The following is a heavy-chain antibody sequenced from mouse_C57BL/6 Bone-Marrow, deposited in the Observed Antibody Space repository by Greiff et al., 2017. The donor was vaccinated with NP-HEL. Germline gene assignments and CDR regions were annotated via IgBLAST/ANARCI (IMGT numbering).Heavy chain of an antibody. Sequence: QVHVKQSGAELVRPGASVTLSCKASGYTFTDYEMHWVKQTPVHGLEWIGAIDPETGGTAYNQKFKGKAILTADKSSSTAYMELRSLTSEDSAVYYCTRSDGYYDYFDYWGQGTTLTVSS. J-gene: IGHJ2*01. CDR2: IDPETGGT. CDR3: TRSDGYYDYFDY. CDR1: GYTFTDYE. D-gene: IGHD2-3*01. V-gene: IGHV1-15*01.